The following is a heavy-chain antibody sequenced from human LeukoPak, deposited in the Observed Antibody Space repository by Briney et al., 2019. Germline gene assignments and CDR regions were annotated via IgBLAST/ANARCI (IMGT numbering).Heavy chain of an antibody. CDR1: GGSINSYY. V-gene: IGHV4-59*08. CDR2: IYYSGST. J-gene: IGHJ4*02. CDR3: ARRAYSAAYWKHFDY. D-gene: IGHD1-1*01. Sequence: SETLSLTCTVSGGSINSYYWSWIRQPPGKGLEWIGYIYYSGSTNYNPSLKSRVTISVDTSKNQFSLKLNSVTAADTAVYFCARRAYSAAYWKHFDYWGQGTLVTVSS.